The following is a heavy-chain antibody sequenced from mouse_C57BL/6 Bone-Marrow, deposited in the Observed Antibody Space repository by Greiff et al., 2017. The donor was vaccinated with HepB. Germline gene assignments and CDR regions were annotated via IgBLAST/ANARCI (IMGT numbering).Heavy chain of an antibody. V-gene: IGHV5-6*01. CDR3: ARPPTTPGAMDY. CDR2: ISSGGSYT. CDR1: GFTFSSYG. Sequence: EVKLMESGGDLVKPGGSLKLSCAASGFTFSSYGMSWVRQTPDKRLEWVATISSGGSYTYYPDSVKGRFTISRDNAKNTLYLQMSSLKSEDTAMYYCARPPTTPGAMDYWGQGTSVTVSS. J-gene: IGHJ4*01. D-gene: IGHD1-1*01.